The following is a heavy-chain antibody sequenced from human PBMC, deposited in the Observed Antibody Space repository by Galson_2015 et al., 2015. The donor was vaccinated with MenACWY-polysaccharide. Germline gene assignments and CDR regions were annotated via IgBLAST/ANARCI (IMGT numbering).Heavy chain of an antibody. CDR1: GYTFTSYG. D-gene: IGHD3-10*01. CDR2: ISAYNGNT. V-gene: IGHV1-18*01. CDR3: ARPSGGYYYYGMDV. Sequence: SVKVSCKASGYTFTSYGISWVRQAPGQGLEWMGWISAYNGNTNYAQKLQGRVTMTTDTSTSTAYMELRSLRSDDTAVYYCARPSGGYYYYGMDVCGHGTPVTVSS. J-gene: IGHJ6*02.